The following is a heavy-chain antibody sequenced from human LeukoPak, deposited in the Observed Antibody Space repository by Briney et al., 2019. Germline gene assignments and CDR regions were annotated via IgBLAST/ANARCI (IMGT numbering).Heavy chain of an antibody. Sequence: SETLSLTCTVSGGSISSYYWSWIRQPPGKGLEWIGTIYSTGNTYYNPSLKSRLTISVDTSKNQFSLKLSSVTAADTAVYYCARGGESGYDTWGQGSLVTVSS. D-gene: IGHD5-12*01. CDR1: GGSISSYY. CDR3: ARGGESGYDT. CDR2: IYSTGNT. J-gene: IGHJ5*02. V-gene: IGHV4-59*04.